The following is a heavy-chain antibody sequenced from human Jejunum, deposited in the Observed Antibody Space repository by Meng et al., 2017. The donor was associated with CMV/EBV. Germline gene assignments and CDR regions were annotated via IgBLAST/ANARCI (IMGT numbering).Heavy chain of an antibody. CDR1: GFIFSHYA. V-gene: IGHV3-30*04. Sequence: AASGFIFSHYAMYWVRQAPGKGLEWVSMISHDGNYKFYADSVKGRFTISRDSSKNTLFLEMNGLRGDDTAIYYCARERTGYYSECWGQGTLVTVSS. CDR2: ISHDGNYK. D-gene: IGHD3-9*01. CDR3: ARERTGYYSEC. J-gene: IGHJ4*02.